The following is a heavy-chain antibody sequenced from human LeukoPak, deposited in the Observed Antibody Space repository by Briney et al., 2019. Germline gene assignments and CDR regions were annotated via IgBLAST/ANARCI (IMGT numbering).Heavy chain of an antibody. D-gene: IGHD5-24*01. Sequence: PSETLSLTCTVSGGSISSYYWSWIRQPPGKGLEWIGYIYYSGSTNYNPSLKSRVTISVDTSKNQFSLKLSSVTAADTAVYYCARPRWLHHWYFDLWGRGTLVTVSS. CDR3: ARPRWLHHWYFDL. CDR2: IYYSGST. V-gene: IGHV4-59*01. CDR1: GGSISSYY. J-gene: IGHJ2*01.